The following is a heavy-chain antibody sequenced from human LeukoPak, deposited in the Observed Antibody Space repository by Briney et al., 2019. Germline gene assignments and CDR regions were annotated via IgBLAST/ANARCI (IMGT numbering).Heavy chain of an antibody. CDR2: LFTGGST. Sequence: PGGSLRLSCAASGFTVSSNHMSWVRQAPGKGLEWVSVLFTGGSTYYADSVKGRFTISRDNSKNTLYLQMNSLRAEDTAVYYCARDGDYDSSGYSLDYWGQGTLVTVSS. J-gene: IGHJ4*02. CDR1: GFTVSSNH. CDR3: ARDGDYDSSGYSLDY. D-gene: IGHD3-22*01. V-gene: IGHV3-53*01.